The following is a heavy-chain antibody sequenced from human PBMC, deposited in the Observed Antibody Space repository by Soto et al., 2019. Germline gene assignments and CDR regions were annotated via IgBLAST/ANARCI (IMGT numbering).Heavy chain of an antibody. Sequence: LRLSCAASGFTFSSYAMHWVRQAPGKGLEWVAVISYDGSNKYYADSVKGRFTISRDNSKNTLYLQMNSLRAEDTAVYYCARESTRNYYYYGMDVWGQGTTVTVSS. CDR1: GFTFSSYA. CDR2: ISYDGSNK. V-gene: IGHV3-30-3*01. J-gene: IGHJ6*02. D-gene: IGHD2-15*01. CDR3: ARESTRNYYYYGMDV.